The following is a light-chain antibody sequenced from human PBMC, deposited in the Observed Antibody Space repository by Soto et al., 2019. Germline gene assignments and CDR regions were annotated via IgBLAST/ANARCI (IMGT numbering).Light chain of an antibody. V-gene: IGKV3-15*01. CDR3: QQYGSSGT. J-gene: IGKJ1*01. CDR2: GAS. Sequence: EMVVTQSPATLSVSPGERATLSCRASQDVSSNLAWYQQKPGQAPSLLIYGASTRATGTPARFSGSGSGTEFTLTISSLQSEDFAVYYCQQYGSSGTFGQGTKVDI. CDR1: QDVSSN.